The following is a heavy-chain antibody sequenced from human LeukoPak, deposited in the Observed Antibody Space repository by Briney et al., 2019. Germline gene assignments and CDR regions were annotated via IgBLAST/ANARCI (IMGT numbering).Heavy chain of an antibody. CDR1: GYTFTGYY. J-gene: IGHJ4*02. Sequence: GASVKVSCKASGYTFTGYYMHWVRQAPGQGLEWMGWINPNSGGTNYAQKFQGRVTMTRDTSISTAYTELSRLRSDDTAVYYCARSPIQLWPENVFFDYWGQGTLVTVSS. CDR3: ARSPIQLWPENVFFDY. D-gene: IGHD5-18*01. CDR2: INPNSGGT. V-gene: IGHV1-2*02.